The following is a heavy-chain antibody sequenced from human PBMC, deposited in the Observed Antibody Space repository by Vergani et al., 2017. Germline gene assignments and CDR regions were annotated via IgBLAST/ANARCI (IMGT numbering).Heavy chain of an antibody. D-gene: IGHD4-17*01. CDR3: ATEGHDYGDPGYFDY. CDR2: IYYSGST. V-gene: IGHV4-59*01. Sequence: QVQLQESGPGLVKPSETLSLTCTVSGGSISSYYWSWIRQPPGKGLEWIGYIYYSGSTNYNPSLKSRVTISVDTSKNQFSLKLSSVTAADTAVYYCATEGHDYGDPGYFDYWGQGTLVTVSS. CDR1: GGSISSYY. J-gene: IGHJ4*02.